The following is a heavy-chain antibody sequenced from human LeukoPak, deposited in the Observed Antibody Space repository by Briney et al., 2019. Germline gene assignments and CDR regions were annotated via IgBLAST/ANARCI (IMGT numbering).Heavy chain of an antibody. CDR3: AGEAAAGVVDY. Sequence: GGSLRLSCAASGFTFSDYHMSWIRQAPGKGLEWVSYISSSGSTIYYADSVKGRFTISRDNAKNSLYLQMNSLRAEDTAVYYCAGEAAAGVVDYWGQGTLVTVSS. CDR1: GFTFSDYH. V-gene: IGHV3-11*01. D-gene: IGHD6-13*01. J-gene: IGHJ4*02. CDR2: ISSSGSTI.